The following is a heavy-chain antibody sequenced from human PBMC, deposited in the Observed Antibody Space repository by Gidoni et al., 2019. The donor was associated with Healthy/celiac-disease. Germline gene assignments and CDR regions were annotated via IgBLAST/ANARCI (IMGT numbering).Heavy chain of an antibody. D-gene: IGHD6-13*01. J-gene: IGHJ4*02. CDR1: GFTVSSNY. Sequence: EVQLVESGGGLIQPGGSLRLSCAASGFTVSSNYMSWVRQAPGKGLEWVSVIYSGGSTYYADSVKGRFTISRDNSKNTLYLQMNSLRAEDTAVYYCARGASYSSSWYLFDYWGQGTLVTVSS. V-gene: IGHV3-53*01. CDR2: IYSGGST. CDR3: ARGASYSSSWYLFDY.